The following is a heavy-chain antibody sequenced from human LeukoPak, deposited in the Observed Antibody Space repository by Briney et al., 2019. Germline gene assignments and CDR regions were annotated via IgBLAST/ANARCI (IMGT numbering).Heavy chain of an antibody. CDR3: ASRYYYGSGEDY. J-gene: IGHJ4*02. CDR2: IKSKKDGGTT. CDR1: GFTFNNAW. Sequence: PGGSLRLSCAASGFTFNNAWMSWVRQAPGKGLEWVGRIKSKKDGGTTDCAAPVTGRFIISRDDSKNMLFLQMNSLKTEDTAMYYCASRYYYGSGEDYWGQGTLVTVSS. V-gene: IGHV3-15*01. D-gene: IGHD3-10*01.